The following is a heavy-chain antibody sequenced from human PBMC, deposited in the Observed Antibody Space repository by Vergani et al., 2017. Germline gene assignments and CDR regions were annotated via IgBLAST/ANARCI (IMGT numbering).Heavy chain of an antibody. CDR3: ARGSCLGGSCYKPLFDD. Sequence: QVQLQESGPGLVKPSQTLSLSCTVPGGSIISHNYYWSWIRQPAGKGLEWIGRIHTSGSTNYNPSHKSLVTMPEDTSKNQFSLILTSVTAANAAVYFCARGSCLGGSCYKPLFDDWGQGILVTVSS. CDR2: IHTSGST. J-gene: IGHJ4*03. D-gene: IGHD2-15*01. CDR1: GGSIISHNYY. V-gene: IGHV4-61*02.